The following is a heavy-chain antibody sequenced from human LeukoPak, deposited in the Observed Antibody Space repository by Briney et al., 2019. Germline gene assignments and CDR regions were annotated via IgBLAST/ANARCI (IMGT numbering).Heavy chain of an antibody. D-gene: IGHD6-13*01. J-gene: IGHJ4*02. CDR1: GFTFSSYE. V-gene: IGHV3-48*03. Sequence: GGSLRLSCAASGFTFSSYEMNWVRQAPGKGLEWVSYISSSGSTIYYADSVKGRFTISRDNAKNSLYLQMNSLRAEDTAVYYCARESGIAAAGMVYWGQGTLVTVSS. CDR3: ARESGIAAAGMVY. CDR2: ISSSGSTI.